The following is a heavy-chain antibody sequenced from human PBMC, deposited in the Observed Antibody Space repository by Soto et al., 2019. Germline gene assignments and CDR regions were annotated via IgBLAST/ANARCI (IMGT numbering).Heavy chain of an antibody. J-gene: IGHJ6*02. CDR1: GFTFSSYA. CDR2: ISGSGGST. CDR3: AKGQQLVLVDYYGMDV. V-gene: IGHV3-23*01. D-gene: IGHD6-13*01. Sequence: LRLSCAASGFTFSSYAMSWVRQAPGKGLEWVSAISGSGGSTYYADSVKGRFTISRDNSKNTLYLQMNSLRAEDTAVYYCAKGQQLVLVDYYGMDVWGQGTTVTV.